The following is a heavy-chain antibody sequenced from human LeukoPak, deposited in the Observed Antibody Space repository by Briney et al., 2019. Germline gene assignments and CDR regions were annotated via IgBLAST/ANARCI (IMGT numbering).Heavy chain of an antibody. J-gene: IGHJ4*02. CDR2: INQDGSEK. CDR1: EFTFSRYW. CDR3: ARARGGSNSDY. Sequence: GGSLRLSCAASEFTFSRYWMRWVRQAPGKGLEWVASINQDGSEKYYVDSVKGRFTISRDNAKNSLYLQMNSLRADDTAVYYCARARGGSNSDYWGQGTLVTVSS. D-gene: IGHD1-26*01. V-gene: IGHV3-7*05.